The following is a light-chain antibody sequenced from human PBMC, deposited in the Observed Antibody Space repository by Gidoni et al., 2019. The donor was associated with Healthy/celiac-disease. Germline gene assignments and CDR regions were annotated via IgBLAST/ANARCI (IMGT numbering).Light chain of an antibody. CDR2: EVS. CDR1: SSDVGSYNL. J-gene: IGLJ1*01. V-gene: IGLV2-23*02. Sequence: QSALTQPASVSGSPGQAITISCTGTSSDVGSYNLFSWYQQHPGKAPKLMIYEVSKRPSGVSNRFSGSKSGNTASLTISGLQAEDEADYDCCSYAGSSEVFGTGTKVTVL. CDR3: CSYAGSSEV.